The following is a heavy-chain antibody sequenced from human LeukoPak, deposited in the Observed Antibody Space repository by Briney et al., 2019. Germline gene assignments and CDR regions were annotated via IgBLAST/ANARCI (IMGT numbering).Heavy chain of an antibody. V-gene: IGHV4-59*01. Sequence: SETLSLTCTVSGGSISSYYWSWIRQPPGKGLEWIGYIYHSGGTNYNPSLKSRVTISVDTSKNQFSLKLSSMTAADTAVYYCARKGILAFSGRSTSPSVFEIGGQGKMATVSS. D-gene: IGHD1-26*01. CDR3: ARKGILAFSGRSTSPSVFEI. CDR1: GGSISSYY. J-gene: IGHJ3*02. CDR2: IYHSGGT.